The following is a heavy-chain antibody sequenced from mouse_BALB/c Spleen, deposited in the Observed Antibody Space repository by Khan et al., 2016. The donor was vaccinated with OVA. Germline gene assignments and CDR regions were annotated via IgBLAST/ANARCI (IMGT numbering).Heavy chain of an antibody. D-gene: IGHD1-1*01. CDR3: YYCGSNLAY. V-gene: IGHV10-1*02. J-gene: IGHJ3*01. CDR1: GSTFNTFA. CDR2: IRTKSNNYAT. Sequence: EVQLVESGGGLVQPKGSLKLSCAASGSTFNTFAMNWVRQAPGKGLEWVARIRTKSNNYATYYADSVKDRFTISRDDSQSMLYLKMNNLKTEDTAMYYCYYCGSNLAYWGQGTLVTVSA.